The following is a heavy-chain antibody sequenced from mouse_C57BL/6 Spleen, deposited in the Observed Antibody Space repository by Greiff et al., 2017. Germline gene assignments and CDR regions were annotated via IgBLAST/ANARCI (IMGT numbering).Heavy chain of an antibody. V-gene: IGHV7-1*01. CDR1: GFTFSDFY. Sequence: EVHLVESGGGLVQSGRSLRLSCATSGFTFSDFYMEWVRQAPGKGLEWIAASRNKANDYTTEYSASVKGRFIVSRDTSQSILFLQMNALRAEDTAIYYCARDGGWSRYFDVWGTGTTVTVSS. J-gene: IGHJ1*03. CDR3: ARDGGWSRYFDV. CDR2: SRNKANDYTT.